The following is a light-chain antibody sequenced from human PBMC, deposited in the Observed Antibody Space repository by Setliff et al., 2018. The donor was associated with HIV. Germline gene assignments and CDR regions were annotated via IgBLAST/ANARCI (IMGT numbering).Light chain of an antibody. Sequence: QSALTQPRSVSGSPGQSVTISCTGTSSDVGGYNYVPWFQQSPGKAPKLMIYDVSKRPSGVPDRFSGSKSGNTASLTISGLQAEDEADYYCCSYAGSYTEVFGTGTKVTVL. J-gene: IGLJ1*01. V-gene: IGLV2-11*01. CDR1: SSDVGGYNY. CDR2: DVS. CDR3: CSYAGSYTEV.